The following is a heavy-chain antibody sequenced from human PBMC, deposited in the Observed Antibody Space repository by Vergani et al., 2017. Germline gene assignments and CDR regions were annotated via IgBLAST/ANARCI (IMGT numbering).Heavy chain of an antibody. CDR1: GGSISSGGYY. CDR3: ARSDYSNYAAERN. D-gene: IGHD4-11*01. J-gene: IGHJ4*02. V-gene: IGHV4-31*01. Sequence: QVQLQESGPGLVKPSQTLSLTCTVSGGSISSGGYYWSWIRQHPGKGLEWIGYIYYSGSTYYNPSLKSPVTISVDTAKNQFSLKLSSVTAADTAVYYCARSDYSNYAAERNWGQGTLVTVSS. CDR2: IYYSGST.